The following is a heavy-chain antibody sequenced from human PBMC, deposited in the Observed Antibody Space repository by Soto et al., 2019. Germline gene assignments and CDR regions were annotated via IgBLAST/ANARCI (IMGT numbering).Heavy chain of an antibody. V-gene: IGHV4-59*01. Sequence: SETLSLTCTVSGGSISSYYWSWIRQPPGKGLECIGYIYYSGSTNYNPSLKSRVTISVDTSKNQFSLKLSSVTAADTVVYYCARKVGIAAAGSGDWFDPWGQGTLVTVSS. CDR2: IYYSGST. CDR1: GGSISSYY. D-gene: IGHD6-13*01. J-gene: IGHJ5*02. CDR3: ARKVGIAAAGSGDWFDP.